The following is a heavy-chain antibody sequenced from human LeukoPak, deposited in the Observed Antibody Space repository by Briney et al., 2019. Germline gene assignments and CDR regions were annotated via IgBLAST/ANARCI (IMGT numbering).Heavy chain of an antibody. Sequence: GASVKVSCKASGGTFSSYAISWVRQAPGQGLEWMGGIIPIFGTANYAQKFQGRVTITADESTSTAYMELSSLRSEDTAVYYCARHGGIAAAGIDLDYWGQGTLVTVSS. CDR1: GGTFSSYA. CDR2: IIPIFGTA. D-gene: IGHD6-13*01. J-gene: IGHJ4*02. CDR3: ARHGGIAAAGIDLDY. V-gene: IGHV1-69*01.